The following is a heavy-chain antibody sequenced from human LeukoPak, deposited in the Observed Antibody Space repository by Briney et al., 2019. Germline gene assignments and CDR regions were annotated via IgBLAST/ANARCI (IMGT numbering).Heavy chain of an antibody. CDR3: AKGPYSSSWYYFDY. V-gene: IGHV3-23*01. D-gene: IGHD6-13*01. CDR2: ISGSGDNT. J-gene: IGHJ4*02. CDR1: GFTFSTYA. Sequence: GGSLRLSCAASGFTFSTYAMSWVRQAPGQGLEWVSTISGSGDNTDYADSVKGRFAISRDNSKNTLYLQMNSLRAEGTAVYYCAKGPYSSSWYYFDYWGQGTLVTVSS.